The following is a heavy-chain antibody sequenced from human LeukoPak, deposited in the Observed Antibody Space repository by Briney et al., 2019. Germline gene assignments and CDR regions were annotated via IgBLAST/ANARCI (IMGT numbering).Heavy chain of an antibody. D-gene: IGHD6-13*01. V-gene: IGHV3-9*03. CDR3: AKAHSSSWAYDAFDI. Sequence: GGSLRLSCAAYGFTFDVYAMHWVRHAPGKGLEWVSGISWNSGSIGYADSVKGRFTISRDNAKNSLYLQMNSLRAEDMALYYCAKAHSSSWAYDAFDIWGQGTMVTVSS. CDR2: ISWNSGSI. J-gene: IGHJ3*02. CDR1: GFTFDVYA.